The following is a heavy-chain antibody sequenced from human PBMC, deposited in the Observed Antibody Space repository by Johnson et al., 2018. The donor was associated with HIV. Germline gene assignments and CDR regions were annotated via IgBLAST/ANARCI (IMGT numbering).Heavy chain of an antibody. CDR2: IYSGGST. J-gene: IGHJ3*02. V-gene: IGHV3-66*02. CDR3: ARVRGGTGHGAFDI. CDR1: GFTVSTNY. Sequence: MQLVESGGGLVQPGGSLRLSCAASGFTVSTNYMSWVRQAPGKGLEWVSVIYSGGSTYYADSVKGRFTISRDNSKNTLYLQMNSLRTEDTAVYYCARVRGGTGHGAFDIWGQGTMVTVSS.